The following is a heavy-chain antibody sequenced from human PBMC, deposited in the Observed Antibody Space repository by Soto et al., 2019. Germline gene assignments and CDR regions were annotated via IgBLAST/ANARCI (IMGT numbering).Heavy chain of an antibody. V-gene: IGHV4-34*01. Sequence: SETLSLTCAVYGGSFSGYYWSWIRQPPGKGLEWIGSIYYSGSTYYNPSLKSRVTISVDTSKNQFSLKLSSVTAADTAVYYCARRDGDYVWYFDLWGRGTLVTVSS. D-gene: IGHD4-17*01. CDR3: ARRDGDYVWYFDL. CDR2: IYYSGST. J-gene: IGHJ2*01. CDR1: GGSFSGYY.